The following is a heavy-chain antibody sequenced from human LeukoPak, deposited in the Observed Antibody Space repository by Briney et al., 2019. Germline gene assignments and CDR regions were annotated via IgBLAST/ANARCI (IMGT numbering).Heavy chain of an antibody. CDR3: AIDATPHYDFWCGYWSPPDY. D-gene: IGHD3-3*01. J-gene: IGHJ4*02. Sequence: APVKVSCKASGGTFSSYAICWVRQAPGQGLEWMGGIIPIFGTAYYTQKIQGRVTITRDESTSTAYMELSSLRSEDMAVYYCAIDATPHYDFWCGYWSPPDYWGQGTLVIVSS. CDR2: IIPIFGTA. CDR1: GGTFSSYA. V-gene: IGHV1-69*05.